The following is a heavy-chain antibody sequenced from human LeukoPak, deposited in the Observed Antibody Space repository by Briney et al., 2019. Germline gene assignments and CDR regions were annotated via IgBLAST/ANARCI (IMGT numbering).Heavy chain of an antibody. V-gene: IGHV1-18*01. CDR3: ARDWGLEWLRPPTPYYYMDV. Sequence: GASVKVSCKASGYTFTSYGISWVRQAPGQGLEWMGWISAYNGNTNYAQKLQGRVTMTTDTSTSTAYMELRSLGSDDTAVYYCARDWGLEWLRPPTPYYYMDVWGKGTTVTVSS. CDR2: ISAYNGNT. CDR1: GYTFTSYG. J-gene: IGHJ6*03. D-gene: IGHD5-12*01.